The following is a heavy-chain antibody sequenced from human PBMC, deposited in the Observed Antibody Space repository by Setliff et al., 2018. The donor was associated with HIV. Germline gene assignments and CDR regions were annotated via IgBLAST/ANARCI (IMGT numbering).Heavy chain of an antibody. CDR1: GYTFTSYY. Sequence: ASVKVSCKASGYTFTSYYIHWVRQAPGQGLEWMGIINPSGGGTTYAQTFQDRVTMSRDTSTSTVYMELSSLRSEDTAVYYCASEALHAGGWRGAFDIWGQGTMVTVSS. CDR2: INPSGGGT. D-gene: IGHD6-19*01. CDR3: ASEALHAGGWRGAFDI. V-gene: IGHV1-46*01. J-gene: IGHJ3*02.